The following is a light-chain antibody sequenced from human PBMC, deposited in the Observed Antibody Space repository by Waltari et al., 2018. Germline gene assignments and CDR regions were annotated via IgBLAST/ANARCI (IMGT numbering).Light chain of an antibody. CDR2: VNSDGIH. V-gene: IGLV4-69*01. CDR1: SAHITYT. Sequence: QVVLTQSPSASASLGASVKLTCTLSSAHITYTIAWPQQQPEKGPRFLMKVNSDGIHTKGDGIPDRFSGSSLGAERYLTISSLQSEDEADYYCQTWGTYTQRMFGGGTKLTVL. J-gene: IGLJ3*02. CDR3: QTWGTYTQRM.